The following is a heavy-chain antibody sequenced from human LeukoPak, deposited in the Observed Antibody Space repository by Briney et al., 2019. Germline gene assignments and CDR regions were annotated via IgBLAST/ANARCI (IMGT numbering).Heavy chain of an antibody. J-gene: IGHJ5*02. CDR3: ARGRYVWGSYRLFDP. CDR2: INHSGST. D-gene: IGHD3-16*02. V-gene: IGHV4-34*01. Sequence: SETLSLTCAVYGGSFSGYYWSWIRQPPGKGLEWTGEINHSGSTNYNPSLKSRVTISVDTSKNQFSLKLSSVTAADTAVYYCARGRYVWGSYRLFDPWGQGTLVTVSS. CDR1: GGSFSGYY.